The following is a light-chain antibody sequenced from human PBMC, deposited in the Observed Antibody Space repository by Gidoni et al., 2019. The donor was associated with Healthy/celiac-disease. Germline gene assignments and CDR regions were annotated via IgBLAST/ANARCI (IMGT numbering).Light chain of an antibody. CDR2: GAS. J-gene: IGKJ1*01. V-gene: IGKV3-15*01. CDR3: QQYNNWPPRT. CDR1: QSVSSN. Sequence: LSVSPGERATLSCRASQSVSSNLAWYQQKPGQAPRLLIYGASTRATGIPARFSGSGSGTEFTLTISSLQSEDFAVYYCQQYNNWPPRTFGQGTKVEIK.